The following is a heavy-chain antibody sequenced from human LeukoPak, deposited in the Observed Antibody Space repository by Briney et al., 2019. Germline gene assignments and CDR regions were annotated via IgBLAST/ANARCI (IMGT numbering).Heavy chain of an antibody. CDR1: GDSISNYY. D-gene: IGHD3-3*02. V-gene: IGHV4-4*07. J-gene: IGHJ5*02. CDR2: IYARGGT. CDR3: ARDSISRVNWFDP. Sequence: PSETLSLTCTVSGDSISNYYWSWIRQPAGKGLEWIGRIYARGGTNYNPSLKSRVTMSVDTSKNQFSLILSSVTAADTAMYYCARDSISRVNWFDPWGQGTLVTVSS.